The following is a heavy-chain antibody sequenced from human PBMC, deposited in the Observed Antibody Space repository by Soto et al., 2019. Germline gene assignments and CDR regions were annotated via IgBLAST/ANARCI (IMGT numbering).Heavy chain of an antibody. V-gene: IGHV3-30*18. CDR2: ISYDGINK. CDR1: GFTFSSYC. D-gene: IGHD2-21*02. J-gene: IGHJ4*02. CDR3: AKGDIVVVTAISSFDY. Sequence: GGSLRLSCAASGFTFSSYCIHWVRQAPCKGLEWVAVISYDGINKYYADSVKGRFTISRDNSKNTLYLQMNSLRAEDTAVYYCAKGDIVVVTAISSFDYSGQGTLVTVSS.